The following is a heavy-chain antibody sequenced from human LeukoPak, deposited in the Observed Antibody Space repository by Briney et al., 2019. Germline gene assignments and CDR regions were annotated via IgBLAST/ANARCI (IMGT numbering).Heavy chain of an antibody. CDR2: ITGDGSRT. J-gene: IGHJ4*02. CDR3: GRDLGGRSGY. V-gene: IGHV3-64*04. CDR1: GFTFSSYA. D-gene: IGHD1-26*01. Sequence: GGSLRLSCSASGFTFSSYAMHWVRQAPGKGLECVSAITGDGSRTHYADSVKGRFTISRDNSKNTVYLQMNSLRTEDTAVYYCGRDLGGRSGYWGQGTLVTVSS.